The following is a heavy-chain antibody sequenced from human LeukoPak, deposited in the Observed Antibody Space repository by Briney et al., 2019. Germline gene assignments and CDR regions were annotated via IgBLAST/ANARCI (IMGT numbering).Heavy chain of an antibody. J-gene: IGHJ6*04. CDR1: GFTFSSYG. D-gene: IGHD3-10*01. V-gene: IGHV3-30*03. CDR2: ISYDGSNK. Sequence: GGSLRLSCAASGFTFSSYGMHWVRQAPGKGLEWVAVISYDGSNKYYADSVKGRFTISRDNSKNTLYLQMNSLKTEDTAVYYCTTDLTGFLQRGITMVRGVTTSTGVWGKGTTVTVSS. CDR3: TTDLTGFLQRGITMVRGVTTSTGV.